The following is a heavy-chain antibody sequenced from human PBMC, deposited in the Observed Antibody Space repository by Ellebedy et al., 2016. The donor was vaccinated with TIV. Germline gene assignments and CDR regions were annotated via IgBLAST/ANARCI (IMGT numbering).Heavy chain of an antibody. Sequence: GGSLRLXCAASGFTFSSYAMHWVRQAPGKGLEWVAVISYDGSNKYYADSVKGRFTISRDNSKNTLYLQMNSLRAEDTAVYYCARDLTAMALFDYWGQGTLVTVSS. D-gene: IGHD5-18*01. CDR3: ARDLTAMALFDY. V-gene: IGHV3-30-3*01. CDR2: ISYDGSNK. CDR1: GFTFSSYA. J-gene: IGHJ4*02.